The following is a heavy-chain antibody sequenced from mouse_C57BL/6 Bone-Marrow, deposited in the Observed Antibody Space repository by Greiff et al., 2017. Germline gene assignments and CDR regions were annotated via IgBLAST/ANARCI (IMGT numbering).Heavy chain of an antibody. CDR1: GYTFTDHY. CDR3: ARDDGYFFEY. D-gene: IGHD2-3*01. V-gene: IGHV1-76*01. J-gene: IGHJ2*01. Sequence: VHLVESGAEVVRPGASVKLSCKASGYTFTDHYINWVKQRPGQGLEWIARIYPGSGNTYYNEKFKGKATLTAEKSSNTAYMQLSSLTSEDSAVYFCARDDGYFFEYWGQGTTLTVSS. CDR2: IYPGSGNT.